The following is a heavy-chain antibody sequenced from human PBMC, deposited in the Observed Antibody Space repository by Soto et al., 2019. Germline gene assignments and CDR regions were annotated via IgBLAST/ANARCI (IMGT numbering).Heavy chain of an antibody. D-gene: IGHD2-21*01. CDR3: AKDAGDLGPVDY. V-gene: IGHV3-9*01. CDR1: GFTFDDYA. Sequence: GGSLRLSCAASGFTFDDYAMHWVRQAPGKGLEWVSGTSWNSGSIGYADSVKGRFTISRDNAKNSLYLQMNSLRAEDTALYYCAKDAGDLGPVDYWGQGTLVTVSS. CDR2: TSWNSGSI. J-gene: IGHJ4*02.